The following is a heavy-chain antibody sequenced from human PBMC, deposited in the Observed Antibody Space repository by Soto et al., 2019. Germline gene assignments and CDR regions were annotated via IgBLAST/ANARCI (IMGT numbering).Heavy chain of an antibody. V-gene: IGHV3-7*03. Sequence: GGSLRLSXVGSGFRISNYFVSWVRQAPGKGLEWVANIKEDGSEKYYVESVKGRFTISRDNAKNSLYLQVNSLRDEDTAVYYCARPRFRGMDVWGQGTTVTVSS. CDR1: GFRISNYF. CDR2: IKEDGSEK. D-gene: IGHD3-10*01. CDR3: ARPRFRGMDV. J-gene: IGHJ6*02.